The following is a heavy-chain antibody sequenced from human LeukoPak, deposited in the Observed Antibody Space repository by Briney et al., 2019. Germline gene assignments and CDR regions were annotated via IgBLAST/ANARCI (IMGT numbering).Heavy chain of an antibody. V-gene: IGHV3-23*01. CDR1: GFTFSSYA. Sequence: GGSLRLSCAASGFTFSSYAMSWVRQAPGKGLEWVSAISGSGGSTYYADSVKGRFTISRDNSKNTLYLQMNSLRAEDTAVYYCAKDLVEMVRGRYYYYYGMDVWGQGTTVTVSS. J-gene: IGHJ6*02. CDR3: AKDLVEMVRGRYYYYYGMDV. CDR2: ISGSGGST. D-gene: IGHD3-10*01.